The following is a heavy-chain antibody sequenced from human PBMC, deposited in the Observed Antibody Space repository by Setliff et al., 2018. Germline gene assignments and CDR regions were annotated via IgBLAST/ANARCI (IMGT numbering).Heavy chain of an antibody. D-gene: IGHD6-6*01. CDR2: IHHRGST. V-gene: IGHV4-39*01. J-gene: IGHJ4*02. CDR1: GGSISSSSYY. Sequence: SETLSLTCTVSGGSISSSSYYWGWIRQPPGKGLEWIGSIHHRGSTYYNPSLKSRVTTLVDTSKNHFSLKLSSVTAADTAVCYCARQTGEQLVDYWGQGTLVTVSS. CDR3: ARQTGEQLVDY.